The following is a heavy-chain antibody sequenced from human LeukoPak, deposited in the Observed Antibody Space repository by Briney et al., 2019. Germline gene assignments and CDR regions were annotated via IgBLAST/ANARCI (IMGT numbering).Heavy chain of an antibody. Sequence: PGGSLRLSCAASGFTFSSYSMNWVRQAPGKGLEWVSSISSSSSYIYYADSVKGRFTISRDNAKNSLYLQMNSLRAEDTAVYYCARLSPYSGYDLYFDYWGQGTLVTVSS. CDR1: GFTFSSYS. V-gene: IGHV3-21*01. CDR3: ARLSPYSGYDLYFDY. CDR2: ISSSSSYI. J-gene: IGHJ4*02. D-gene: IGHD5-12*01.